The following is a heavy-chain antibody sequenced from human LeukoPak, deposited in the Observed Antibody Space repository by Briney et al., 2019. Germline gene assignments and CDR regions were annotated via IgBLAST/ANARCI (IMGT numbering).Heavy chain of an antibody. CDR3: ARLSQIGY. V-gene: IGHV3-21*01. Sequence: PVGSLRLSCAASGFTSRRDTMTWVCQAPGGGVEWVSSISSGSGYIYYARSGRVRFTISRDNDKNSLYLQMKSLRHEDTDLYYCARLSQIGYWGQGTLVTVSS. CDR2: ISSGSGYI. J-gene: IGHJ4*02. CDR1: GFTSRRDT.